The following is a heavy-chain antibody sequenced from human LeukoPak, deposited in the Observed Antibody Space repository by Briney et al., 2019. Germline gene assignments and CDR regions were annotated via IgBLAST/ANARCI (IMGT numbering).Heavy chain of an antibody. CDR3: AKSGYYGSGSYSNLDY. CDR2: IRYDGSNK. J-gene: IGHJ4*02. V-gene: IGHV3-33*06. D-gene: IGHD3-10*01. CDR1: GFTFSSYG. Sequence: GRSLRLSCAASGFTFSSYGMHWVRQAPGKGLEWVAVIRYDGSNKYYTDSVKGRFPIPRDNSKNTLYLRVNSLRAEDTAVYYCAKSGYYGSGSYSNLDYWGQGTLVTVSS.